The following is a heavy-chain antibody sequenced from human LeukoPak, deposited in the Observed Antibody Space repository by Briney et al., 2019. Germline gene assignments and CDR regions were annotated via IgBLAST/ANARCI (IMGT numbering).Heavy chain of an antibody. CDR2: IYYSGNT. CDR1: GDSISNYY. CDR3: ARGPLDSGYTYFDY. V-gene: IGHV4-59*01. J-gene: IGHJ4*02. D-gene: IGHD5-18*01. Sequence: PSETLSLTCTVSGDSISNYYWSWIRQPPGKGLEWIEYIYYSGNTNSNPSLKRRVIVSVDTSKKQFSLRLTSVTAADTAVYYCARGPLDSGYTYFDYWGQGTLVTVSS.